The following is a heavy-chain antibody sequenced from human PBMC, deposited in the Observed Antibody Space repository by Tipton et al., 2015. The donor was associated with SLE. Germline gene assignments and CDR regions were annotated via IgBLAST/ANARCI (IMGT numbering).Heavy chain of an antibody. CDR1: GGSISSQY. CDR2: ISSSSNYI. J-gene: IGHJ4*02. V-gene: IGHV3-21*01. CDR3: ARLLEHFDY. Sequence: LSLTCTVSGGSISSQYWSWIRQPPGKGLEWVSSISSSSNYIYYADSMKGRFTISRDNAKNSLYLQINSLRAEDTAVYYCARLLEHFDYWGQGTLVTVSS.